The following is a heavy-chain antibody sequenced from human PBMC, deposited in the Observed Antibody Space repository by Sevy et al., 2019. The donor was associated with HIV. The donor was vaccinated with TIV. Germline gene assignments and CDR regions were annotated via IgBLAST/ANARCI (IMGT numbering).Heavy chain of an antibody. Sequence: ASVKVSCKASGYTFTSYGISWVRQAPGQWLEWMGWIIADNGNTNCAQKLQGRVTLTTDTSTSKAYMVLRSLRSDDTAVDYCARVPYNYYYDSSGYYWFDPWGQGTLVTVSS. J-gene: IGHJ5*02. V-gene: IGHV1-18*01. CDR3: ARVPYNYYYDSSGYYWFDP. CDR1: GYTFTSYG. D-gene: IGHD3-22*01. CDR2: IIADNGNT.